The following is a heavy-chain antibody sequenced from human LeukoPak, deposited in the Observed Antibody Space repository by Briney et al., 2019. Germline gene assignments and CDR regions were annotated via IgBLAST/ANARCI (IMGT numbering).Heavy chain of an antibody. CDR3: ARQNPRSLYCSSTSCYSGSRKVWFDP. J-gene: IGHJ5*02. D-gene: IGHD2-2*01. CDR1: GGSFSGYY. CDR2: INHSGST. Sequence: SETLSLTCAVYGGSFSGYYWSWIRYWSSIRQPPGKGLEWIGEINHSGSTNYNPSLKSRVTISVDTSKNQFSLKLSSVTAADTAVYYCARQNPRSLYCSSTSCYSGSRKVWFDPWGQGTLVTVSS. V-gene: IGHV4-34*01.